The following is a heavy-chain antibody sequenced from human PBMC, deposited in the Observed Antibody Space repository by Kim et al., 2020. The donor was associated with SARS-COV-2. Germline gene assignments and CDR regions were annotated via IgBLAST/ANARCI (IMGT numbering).Heavy chain of an antibody. CDR2: IWYDGSNK. V-gene: IGHV3-33*01. CDR1: GFTFSSYG. J-gene: IGHJ4*02. CDR3: ARDLEEDGDYVLFDY. Sequence: GGSLRLSCAASGFTFSSYGMHWVRQAPGKGLEWVAVIWYDGSNKYYADSVKGRFTISRDNSKNTLYLQMNSLRAEDTAVYYCARDLEEDGDYVLFDYWGQGTLVTVSS. D-gene: IGHD4-17*01.